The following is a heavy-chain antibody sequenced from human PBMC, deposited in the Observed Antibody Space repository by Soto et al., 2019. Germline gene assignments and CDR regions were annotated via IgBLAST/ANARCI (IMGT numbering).Heavy chain of an antibody. CDR2: INAGNGKT. J-gene: IGHJ4*02. D-gene: IGHD1-1*01. CDR3: TRWVDGAGNFDY. Sequence: QVQFVQSGAEVKKPGASVKVSCKASGYTFTTYATHWVRQAPGQRLEWMGWINAGNGKTKLSQKFQDRVTITRDTSASTAYMELNSLRSEDTAVYYCTRWVDGAGNFDYWGQGTLVTVSS. CDR1: GYTFTTYA. V-gene: IGHV1-3*01.